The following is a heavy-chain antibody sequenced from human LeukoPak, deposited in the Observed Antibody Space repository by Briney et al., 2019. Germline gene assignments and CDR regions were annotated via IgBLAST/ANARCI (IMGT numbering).Heavy chain of an antibody. J-gene: IGHJ4*02. CDR3: ATEGAWVWKY. D-gene: IGHD3-16*01. Sequence: GGSLRLSCVASGFTFRSYTMHWVRQAPGKGLEWVAVISYDESSKSYTDSVKGRFNISRDNYKNRLYLQMNNVITEDTAVYYCATEGAWVWKYWGQGTLVTVSS. CDR2: ISYDESSK. CDR1: GFTFRSYT. V-gene: IGHV3-30-3*01.